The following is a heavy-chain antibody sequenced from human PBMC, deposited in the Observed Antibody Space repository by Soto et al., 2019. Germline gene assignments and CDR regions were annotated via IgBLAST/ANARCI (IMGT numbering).Heavy chain of an antibody. J-gene: IGHJ3*02. Sequence: GASVKVSCKASGYTFTSYYMHWVRQAPGQGLEWMGIINPSGGSTSYAQKFQGRVTMTRDTSTSTVYMELSSLRSEDTAVYYCARDALLDYGGNRGDAFDIWGQGTMVTVSS. CDR1: GYTFTSYY. V-gene: IGHV1-46*01. CDR3: ARDALLDYGGNRGDAFDI. CDR2: INPSGGST. D-gene: IGHD4-17*01.